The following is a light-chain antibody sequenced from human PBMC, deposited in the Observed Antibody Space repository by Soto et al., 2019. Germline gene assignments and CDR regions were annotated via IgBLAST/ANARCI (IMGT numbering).Light chain of an antibody. Sequence: DIQMTQSPSSLSASVGDRVTITCQASQDISNYLNWYQQKPGKAPKLLIYDASNLEAGVPSRFSGSRSGTDFTFAISSLQPEYIATYYSQQYDNLLTFGGGTKVEIK. J-gene: IGKJ4*01. CDR3: QQYDNLLT. V-gene: IGKV1-33*01. CDR1: QDISNY. CDR2: DAS.